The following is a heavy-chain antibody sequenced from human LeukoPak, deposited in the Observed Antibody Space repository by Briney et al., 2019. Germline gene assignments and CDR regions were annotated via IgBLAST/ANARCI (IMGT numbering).Heavy chain of an antibody. CDR3: ARGPSVSVLPYFYYYMDV. V-gene: IGHV1-2*02. J-gene: IGHJ6*03. CDR2: INPNTGGT. CDR1: GYTFTGYY. D-gene: IGHD3-10*02. Sequence: ASVKVSCKASGYTFTGYYMHWLRQAPGQGLEWMGWINPNTGGTNYAQNFQGRVTMTRVTSISTAYMELSRLRSDDTAVYYCARGPSVSVLPYFYYYMDVWGKGTTVTVSS.